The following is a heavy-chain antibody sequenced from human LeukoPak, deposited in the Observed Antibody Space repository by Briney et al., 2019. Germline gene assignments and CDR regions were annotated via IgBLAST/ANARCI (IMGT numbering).Heavy chain of an antibody. CDR3: ARTSIAVAGTFDY. J-gene: IGHJ4*02. D-gene: IGHD6-19*01. V-gene: IGHV1-69*06. CDR2: IIPIFGTA. CDR1: GGTFSSYA. Sequence: SVKVSCKASGGTFSSYAISWVRQAPGQGLEWMGGIIPIFGTANYAQKFQGRVTITADKSTSTAYMELSSLRPEDTAVYYCARTSIAVAGTFDYWGQGTLVTVSS.